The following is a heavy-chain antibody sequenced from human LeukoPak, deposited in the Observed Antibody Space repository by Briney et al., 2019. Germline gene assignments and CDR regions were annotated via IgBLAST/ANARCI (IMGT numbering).Heavy chain of an antibody. CDR1: GYTFTSYG. D-gene: IGHD3-10*01. CDR3: ARLDYSSGSYYSAPLDY. J-gene: IGHJ4*02. V-gene: IGHV1-18*01. Sequence: ASVKVSCKASGYTFTSYGISWVRQAPGQGLEWMGWISAYNGNTNYAQKLQGRVTMTTDTSTGTAYMELRSLRSDDTAVYYCARLDYSSGSYYSAPLDYWGQGTLVTVSS. CDR2: ISAYNGNT.